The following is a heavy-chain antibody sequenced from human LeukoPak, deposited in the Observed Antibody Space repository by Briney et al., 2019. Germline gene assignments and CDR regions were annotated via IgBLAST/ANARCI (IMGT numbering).Heavy chain of an antibody. J-gene: IGHJ6*02. D-gene: IGHD5-18*01. Sequence: PGGSLRLSCAASGFTFSSYWMSWVRQAPGKGLEWVANIKQDGSEKYYVDSVKGRFTISRDNAKNSLYLQMNSLRAEDTAVYYCARERVRNTAMASTYYYYYYYGMDVWGQGTTVTVSS. V-gene: IGHV3-7*01. CDR2: IKQDGSEK. CDR3: ARERVRNTAMASTYYYYYYYGMDV. CDR1: GFTFSSYW.